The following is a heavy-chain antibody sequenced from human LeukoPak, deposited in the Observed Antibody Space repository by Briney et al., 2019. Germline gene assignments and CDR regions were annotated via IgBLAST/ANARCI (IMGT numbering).Heavy chain of an antibody. D-gene: IGHD5-12*01. CDR2: IYSGGST. J-gene: IGHJ6*03. CDR1: GFTVSSNY. CDR3: ARVVRGGYDYYYYYYMDV. Sequence: PGGSLRLSCAASGFTVSSNYMSWVRQAPGKGLEWVSVIYSGGSTYYADSVKGRFTISRDNSKNTLYLQMNSLRAEDTAVYYCARVVRGGYDYYYYYYMDVWGKGTTVTISS. V-gene: IGHV3-53*01.